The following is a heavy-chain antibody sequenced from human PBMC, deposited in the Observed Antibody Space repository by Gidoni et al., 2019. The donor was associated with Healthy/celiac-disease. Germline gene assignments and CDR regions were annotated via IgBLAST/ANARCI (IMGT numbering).Heavy chain of an antibody. J-gene: IGHJ1*01. Sequence: EVQLLESGGGLVQPGGSLRLSCAASGFTFSSYAMSWVRQAPGKGLEWVSAISGSGGSTYNADSVKGRLTISRDNSKNTLYLQMNSLRAEDTAVYYCAKRGYYDSSGYFVYFQHWGQGTLVTVSS. CDR3: AKRGYYDSSGYFVYFQH. D-gene: IGHD3-22*01. V-gene: IGHV3-23*01. CDR1: GFTFSSYA. CDR2: ISGSGGST.